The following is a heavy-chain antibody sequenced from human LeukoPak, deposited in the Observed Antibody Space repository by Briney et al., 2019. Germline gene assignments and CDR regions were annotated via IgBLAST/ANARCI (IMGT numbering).Heavy chain of an antibody. CDR1: GGSISSSSYY. V-gene: IGHV4-61*01. CDR2: IYYSGST. J-gene: IGHJ4*02. Sequence: PSETLSLTCTVSGGSISSSSYYWGWIRQPPGKGLEWIGYIYYSGSTNYNPSLKSRVTISVDTSKNQFSLKLSSVTAADTAVYYCAREFSTIFGGEGVGDWGQGTLVTVSS. CDR3: AREFSTIFGGEGVGD. D-gene: IGHD3-3*01.